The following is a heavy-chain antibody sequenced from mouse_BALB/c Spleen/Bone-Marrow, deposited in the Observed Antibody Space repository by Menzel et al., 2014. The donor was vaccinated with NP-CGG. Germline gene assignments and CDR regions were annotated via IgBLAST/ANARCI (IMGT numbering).Heavy chain of an antibody. CDR2: IDPENGDT. CDR3: NGNYYAMDY. Sequence: VQLQQSGAELVRSGASVRLSCTASGFNIKDXYXHWVXQRPXXGXEWIXXIDPENGDTEYAPKFQGKATMTADTSSNTAYLQLSSLTSEDTAVYYCNGNYYAMDYWGQGTSVTVSS. CDR1: GFNIKDXY. V-gene: IGHV14-4*02. D-gene: IGHD2-1*01. J-gene: IGHJ4*01.